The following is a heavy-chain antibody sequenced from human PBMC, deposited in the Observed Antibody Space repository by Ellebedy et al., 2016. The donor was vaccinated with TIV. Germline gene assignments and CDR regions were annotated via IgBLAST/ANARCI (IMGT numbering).Heavy chain of an antibody. CDR1: GGSINSYY. J-gene: IGHJ2*01. D-gene: IGHD6-19*01. CDR2: IYSSGNI. Sequence: MPSETLSLTCTASGGSINSYYWSWIRQPAGKGLEWIGRIYSSGNIFYIPSLKSRVIMSVDTSKNQVSLKLSSVTAADTAVYYCARSRGEQWRGFDLWGRGTLVTVSS. V-gene: IGHV4-4*07. CDR3: ARSRGEQWRGFDL.